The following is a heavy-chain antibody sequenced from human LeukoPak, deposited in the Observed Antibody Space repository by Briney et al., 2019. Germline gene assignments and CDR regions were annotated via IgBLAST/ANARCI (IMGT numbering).Heavy chain of an antibody. CDR3: ARGVDY. J-gene: IGHJ4*02. CDR1: GFTFSSYC. Sequence: PGGSLRLSCAASGFTFSSYCMSWVRQAPGKGLEWVANIKQDGSEKYYVDSVKGRFTISRDNAKNSLYLQMNSLRAEDTAVYYCARGVDYWGQGTLVTVSS. V-gene: IGHV3-7*01. CDR2: IKQDGSEK.